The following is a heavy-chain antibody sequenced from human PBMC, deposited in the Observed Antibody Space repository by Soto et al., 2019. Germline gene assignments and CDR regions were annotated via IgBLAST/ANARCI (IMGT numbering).Heavy chain of an antibody. CDR3: AGGIAARPLGY. D-gene: IGHD6-6*01. Sequence: QLQLQESGSGLVKPSQTLSLTCAVSGGSISSGGYSWSWIRQPPGKGLEWIGYIYHSGSPYYNPSLKXRXTXSXXRAKTQFSLKLSSVTAADTAVYYCAGGIAARPLGYWGQGALVTVSS. CDR1: GGSISSGGYS. J-gene: IGHJ4*02. CDR2: IYHSGSP. V-gene: IGHV4-30-2*01.